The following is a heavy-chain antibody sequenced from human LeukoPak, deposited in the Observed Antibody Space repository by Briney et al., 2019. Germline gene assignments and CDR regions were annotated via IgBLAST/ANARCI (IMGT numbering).Heavy chain of an antibody. CDR2: IYYSGST. CDR3: AKTLLLWFGELFPPYFDY. CDR1: GGSISSSSYY. J-gene: IGHJ4*02. Sequence: PSETLSLTCTVSGGSISSSSYYWGWIRQPPGKGLEWIGSIYYSGSTYYNPSLKSRVTISVDTSKNQFSLKLSSVTAADTAVYYCAKTLLLWFGELFPPYFDYWGQGTLVTVSS. D-gene: IGHD3-10*01. V-gene: IGHV4-39*01.